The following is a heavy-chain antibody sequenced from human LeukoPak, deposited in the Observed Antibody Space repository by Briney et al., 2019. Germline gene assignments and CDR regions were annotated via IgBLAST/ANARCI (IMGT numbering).Heavy chain of an antibody. CDR1: GYTFTGYY. J-gene: IGHJ6*02. V-gene: IGHV1-2*02. Sequence: ASVKVSCKASGYTFTGYYMHWVQQAPGQGLEWMGWINPNSGGTNYAQKFQGRVTMTRDTSISTAYMELSRLRSDDTAVYYCARFPCSSTSCYRRGMDVWGQGTTVTVSS. CDR3: ARFPCSSTSCYRRGMDV. D-gene: IGHD2-2*01. CDR2: INPNSGGT.